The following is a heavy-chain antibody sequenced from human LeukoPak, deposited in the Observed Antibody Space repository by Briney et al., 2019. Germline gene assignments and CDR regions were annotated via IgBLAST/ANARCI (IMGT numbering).Heavy chain of an antibody. V-gene: IGHV4-59*08. CDR3: ARGYYYGSGSQPNFDY. CDR2: IYYSGST. D-gene: IGHD3-10*01. Sequence: SETLSLTCTVSGGSISSYYGRWLRQPPGEGLEWIGYIYYSGSTNYNTSLKSRVTIPVDTSKNQYSLKLSSVTAADTAVYYCARGYYYGSGSQPNFDYWGQGTLATVSS. J-gene: IGHJ4*02. CDR1: GGSISSYY.